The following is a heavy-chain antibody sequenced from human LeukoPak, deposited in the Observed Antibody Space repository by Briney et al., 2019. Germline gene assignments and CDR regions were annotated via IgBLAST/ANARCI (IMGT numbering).Heavy chain of an antibody. V-gene: IGHV3-48*01. CDR1: GYTFSSYT. CDR2: ISSGSSEK. Sequence: GGSLRLSCVASGYTFSSYTMNWVRQAPGKGLEWVSYISSGSSEKYYADSVEGRFSISGDNAKNSLYLQMNSLRAEDTAMYYCTRDLAYWGQGTRVTVSS. J-gene: IGHJ4*02. CDR3: TRDLAY.